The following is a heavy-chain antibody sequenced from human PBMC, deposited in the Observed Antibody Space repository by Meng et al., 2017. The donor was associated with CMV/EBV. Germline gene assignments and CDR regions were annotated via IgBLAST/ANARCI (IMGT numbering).Heavy chain of an antibody. CDR2: INPDSGGT. Sequence: ASVKVSCKASAYTFTGHYLHWVRQAPGQGLEWMGWINPDSGGTNYAQKFQGRVTMTSDTSIRAHYMELRGLRSDDTAVYYCASGNGGSYYWDWFDPWGQGTLVTVSS. CDR3: ASGNGGSYYWDWFDP. V-gene: IGHV1-2*02. D-gene: IGHD1-26*01. CDR1: AYTFTGHY. J-gene: IGHJ5*02.